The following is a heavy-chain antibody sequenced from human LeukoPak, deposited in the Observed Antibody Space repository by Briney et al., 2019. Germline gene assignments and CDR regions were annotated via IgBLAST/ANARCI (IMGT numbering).Heavy chain of an antibody. V-gene: IGHV3-23*01. CDR1: EFTFSSYA. J-gene: IGHJ4*02. CDR2: ISASGGGT. D-gene: IGHD6-13*01. Sequence: GGSLRLSCAASEFTFSSYAMSWVRQAPGKGLEWVSGISASGGGTYDADSVKGRFTIPRDNSKNTLYLQMNSLRAEDTAVYYCARASSTTWYLFDYWGQGTLVTVSS. CDR3: ARASSTTWYLFDY.